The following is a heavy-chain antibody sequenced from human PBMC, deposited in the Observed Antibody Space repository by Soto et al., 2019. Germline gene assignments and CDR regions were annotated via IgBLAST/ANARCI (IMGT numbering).Heavy chain of an antibody. CDR2: IYYSGST. CDR1: GGSISSSSYY. CDR3: ARHRGPMVRGVISNWFDP. V-gene: IGHV4-39*01. J-gene: IGHJ5*02. Sequence: PAETLSLTGTVSGGSISSSSYYWGWILQPPGKGLEWIGSIYYSGSTYYNPSLKSRVTISVDTSKNQFSLKLSSVTAADTAVYYCARHRGPMVRGVISNWFDPWGQGTLVTVSS. D-gene: IGHD3-10*01.